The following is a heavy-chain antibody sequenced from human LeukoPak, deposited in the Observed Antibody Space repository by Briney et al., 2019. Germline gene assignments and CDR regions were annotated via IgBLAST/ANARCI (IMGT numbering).Heavy chain of an antibody. Sequence: PSETLSLTCTVCGDFFRRYHWSWPRQPPGKGLEWIGYIYYSGSTNYNPSLKSRVTISVDTSKNQFSLKLRSVTAADTAVYYCARAGITILVGSHDIWGQGTMVTVSS. V-gene: IGHV4-59*01. CDR3: ARAGITILVGSHDI. J-gene: IGHJ3*02. CDR1: GDFFRRYH. D-gene: IGHD3-22*01. CDR2: IYYSGST.